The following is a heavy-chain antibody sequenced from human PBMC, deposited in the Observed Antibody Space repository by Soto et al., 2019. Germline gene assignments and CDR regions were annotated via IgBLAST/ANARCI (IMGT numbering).Heavy chain of an antibody. V-gene: IGHV4-59*01. D-gene: IGHD5-18*01. Sequence: SETLSLTCTVSGGSISSYYWSWIRQPPGKGLEWIGYIYYSGSTNYNPSLKSRVTISVDTSKNQVSLKLSSVTAADTAVYYCARDARPQTRGYSYGKGRYYYYYMDVWGKGTTVTVSS. J-gene: IGHJ6*03. CDR3: ARDARPQTRGYSYGKGRYYYYYMDV. CDR1: GGSISSYY. CDR2: IYYSGST.